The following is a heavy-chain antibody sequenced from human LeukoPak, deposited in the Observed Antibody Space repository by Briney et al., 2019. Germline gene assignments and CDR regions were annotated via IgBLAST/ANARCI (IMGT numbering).Heavy chain of an antibody. CDR2: MNPSSGHT. D-gene: IGHD3-3*01. V-gene: IGHV1-8*01. J-gene: IGHJ4*02. CDR1: GYTFTSYD. Sequence: GASVKVSCKASGYTFTSYDIIWVRQATGQGLEWLGWMNPSSGHTDYAQKFRDRVTMTRDTPINTAYMEMSSLKSEDTAVYHCARGKIRFLEWPSDYWGQGTLVTDSS. CDR3: ARGKIRFLEWPSDY.